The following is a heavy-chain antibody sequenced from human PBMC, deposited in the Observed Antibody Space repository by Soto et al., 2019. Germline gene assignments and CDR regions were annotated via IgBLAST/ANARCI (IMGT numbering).Heavy chain of an antibody. CDR2: IWYDGSNK. CDR3: ATALKAYCGGDCYPTFDY. D-gene: IGHD2-21*02. CDR1: GFTFSSYG. V-gene: IGHV3-33*01. Sequence: GGSLRLSCAASGFTFSSYGMHWVRQAPGKGLEWVAVIWYDGSNKYYADSVKGRFTISRGNSKNTLYLQMNSLRAEDTAVYYCATALKAYCGGDCYPTFDYWGQGTLVTVSS. J-gene: IGHJ4*02.